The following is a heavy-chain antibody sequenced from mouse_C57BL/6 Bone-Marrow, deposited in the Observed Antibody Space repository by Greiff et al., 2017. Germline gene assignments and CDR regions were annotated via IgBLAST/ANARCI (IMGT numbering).Heavy chain of an antibody. CDR3: ARSPYYYDG. CDR1: GFSLSTFGMG. Sequence: QVTLKVSGPGILQPSQTLSLTCSFSGFSLSTFGMGVGRIRHPSGKGLEWLALIWWDDNKYYNPALKSRLTIAKESSKNQLFLKTANVDTADTATDNCARSPYYYDGWGQGTSVTVSS. V-gene: IGHV8-8*01. CDR2: IWWDDNK. J-gene: IGHJ4*01. D-gene: IGHD1-1*01.